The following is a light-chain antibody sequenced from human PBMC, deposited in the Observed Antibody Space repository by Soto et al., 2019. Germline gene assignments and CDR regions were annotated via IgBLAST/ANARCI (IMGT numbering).Light chain of an antibody. CDR2: GAS. J-gene: IGKJ5*01. CDR1: QSVSTD. V-gene: IGKV3-11*01. Sequence: EIVMTQSPATLSVSLGERATLSCRASQSVSTDLAGYHQKPGQAPRLLIFGASTRATCIPARFSGSGSGTDFTLTISSLEPEDSAVYYCQQRNVWPPVTFGQGTRLEIK. CDR3: QQRNVWPPVT.